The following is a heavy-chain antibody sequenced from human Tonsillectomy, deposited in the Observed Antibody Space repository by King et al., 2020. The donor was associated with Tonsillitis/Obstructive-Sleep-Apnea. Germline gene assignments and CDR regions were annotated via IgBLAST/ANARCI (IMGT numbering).Heavy chain of an antibody. D-gene: IGHD2-2*02. Sequence: VQLVESGGGVVRPGGSLRLSCAASGFTFDDYGMSWVRQAPGKGLEWVSGINWNGGSTGYADSVKGRFTISRDNAKNSLYLQMNSLRAEDTALYYCAREAGDSYDTAIPDYYYYYYMDVWGKGTTVTVSS. J-gene: IGHJ6*03. V-gene: IGHV3-20*04. CDR2: INWNGGST. CDR1: GFTFDDYG. CDR3: AREAGDSYDTAIPDYYYYYYMDV.